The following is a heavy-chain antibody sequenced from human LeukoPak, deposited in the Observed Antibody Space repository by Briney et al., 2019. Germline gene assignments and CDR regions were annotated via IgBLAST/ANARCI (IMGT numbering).Heavy chain of an antibody. CDR1: GFTFSSYA. D-gene: IGHD2-15*01. Sequence: PGGSLRLSCAASGFTFSSYAMSWVRQAPGKGLEWVSAISGSGGSTYYADSVKVRFTISRDNSKNTLYLQMNSLRAEDTAVYYCANTRTGYCSGGSCYAAAAFDIWGQGTMVTVSS. CDR2: ISGSGGST. CDR3: ANTRTGYCSGGSCYAAAAFDI. V-gene: IGHV3-23*01. J-gene: IGHJ3*02.